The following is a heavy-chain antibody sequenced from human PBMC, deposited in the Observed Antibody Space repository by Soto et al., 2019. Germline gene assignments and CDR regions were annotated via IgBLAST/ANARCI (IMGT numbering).Heavy chain of an antibody. CDR2: ISWNSGSI. J-gene: IGHJ4*02. CDR3: AKDISAVAGARRFDY. V-gene: IGHV3-9*01. CDR1: GFTFDDYA. D-gene: IGHD6-19*01. Sequence: ESGGGLVQPGRSLRLSCAASGFTFDDYAMHWVRQAPGKGLEWVSGISWNSGSIGYADSVKGRFTISRDNAKNSLYLQMNSLRAEDTAFYYCAKDISAVAGARRFDYWGQGTLVTVSS.